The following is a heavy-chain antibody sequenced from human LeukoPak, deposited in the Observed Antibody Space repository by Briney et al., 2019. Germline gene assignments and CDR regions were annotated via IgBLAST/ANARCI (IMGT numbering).Heavy chain of an antibody. CDR3: AKAPVTTCRGAFCYPFDY. V-gene: IGHV3-23*01. J-gene: IGHJ4*02. CDR1: GFTLSSYA. Sequence: PGGSLRLSCAASGFTLSSYAMSWVRQAPGKGLEWVSAIIDTGNTYHADSVKGRFTISRHSSNNTLFLQMNRLRPEDAAVYYCAKAPVTTCRGAFCYPFDYWGLGTLVTVSS. CDR2: IIDTGNT. D-gene: IGHD2-15*01.